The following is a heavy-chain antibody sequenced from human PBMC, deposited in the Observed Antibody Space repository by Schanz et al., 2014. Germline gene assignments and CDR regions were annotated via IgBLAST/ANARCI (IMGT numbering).Heavy chain of an antibody. J-gene: IGHJ4*02. Sequence: QIQLVQSGPEVKKPGASVKVSCTASGFNFNNYDINWVRQATGQGLEWVGWISVYTGNTKYGQKVQGRVTMTTDTSTSTAYMELRSLRSDDTAVYYCARDAADFYDILTEEDYWGQGTLVTVSS. D-gene: IGHD3-9*01. CDR2: ISVYTGNT. CDR3: ARDAADFYDILTEEDY. V-gene: IGHV1-18*04. CDR1: GFNFNNYD.